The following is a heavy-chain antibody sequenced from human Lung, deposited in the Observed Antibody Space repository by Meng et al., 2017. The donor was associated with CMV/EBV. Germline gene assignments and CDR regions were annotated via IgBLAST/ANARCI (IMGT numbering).Heavy chain of an antibody. V-gene: IGHV3-7*01. CDR1: GFTFSSYW. CDR2: IKQDGSEK. D-gene: IGHD2-2*01. Sequence: SXAASGFTFSSYWMSWVRQAPGKGLEWVANIKQDGSEKYYVDSVKGRFTISRDNAKNSLYLQMNSLRAEDTAVYYCAREFCSSSSCYPPDVWGQGTXVTVSS. CDR3: AREFCSSSSCYPPDV. J-gene: IGHJ6*02.